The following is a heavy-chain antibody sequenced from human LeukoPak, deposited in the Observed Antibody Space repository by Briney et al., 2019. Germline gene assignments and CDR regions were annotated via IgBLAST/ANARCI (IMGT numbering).Heavy chain of an antibody. CDR2: ISGDGSST. Sequence: GGSLRLSCAASGFTFDDYAMHWVRQAPGKGLEWVSLISGDGSSTYYADSVKGRFTISRDNSKNSLYLQMNSLRTEDTALYYCAKDPTDSRHCYDSSGYPGDWGQGTLVTVSS. D-gene: IGHD3-22*01. CDR3: AKDPTDSRHCYDSSGYPGD. V-gene: IGHV3-43*02. J-gene: IGHJ4*02. CDR1: GFTFDDYA.